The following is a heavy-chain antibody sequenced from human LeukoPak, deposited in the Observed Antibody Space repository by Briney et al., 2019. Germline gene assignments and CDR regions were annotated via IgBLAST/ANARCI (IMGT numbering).Heavy chain of an antibody. Sequence: GGSLRLSCAASGFTFSTYAMHWVRQAPGKGLEWVAVISYDGSNRYYADSVKGRFTISRDNSKNTLYVQMNSLRAEDTAVYYCARDHGSSGWYETVDYWGQGTLVTVSS. CDR2: ISYDGSNR. CDR3: ARDHGSSGWYETVDY. J-gene: IGHJ4*02. CDR1: GFTFSTYA. V-gene: IGHV3-30-3*01. D-gene: IGHD6-19*01.